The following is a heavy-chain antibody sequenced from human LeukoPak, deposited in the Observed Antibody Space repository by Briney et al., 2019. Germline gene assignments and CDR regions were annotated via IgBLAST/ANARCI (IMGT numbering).Heavy chain of an antibody. CDR2: ISGSDGNT. D-gene: IGHD4-17*01. CDR3: AKDSSVPYGITD. CDR1: GFIFSSYA. Sequence: GGSLRLSCAASGFIFSSYAMSWVRQAPGKGLEWVSAISGSDGNTFYADSVKGRFTISRDNSKNTLSLQMNNLGAEDTALYYCAKDSSVPYGITDWGQGTLVTVSS. J-gene: IGHJ4*02. V-gene: IGHV3-23*01.